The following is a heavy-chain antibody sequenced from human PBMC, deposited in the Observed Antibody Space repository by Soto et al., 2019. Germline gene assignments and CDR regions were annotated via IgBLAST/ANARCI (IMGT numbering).Heavy chain of an antibody. D-gene: IGHD2-15*01. CDR3: ARYCSSVSCYDEV. Sequence: QVQLVQSGAEVKKPGASVKVSCKASGYTFIGYYIHWVRQAPGQGLEWMGWINPNSGSTTYAQKFQGRVTMTKDTSISTTCMDLSRLTSDDTALYYCARYCSSVSCYDEVWGQGTMFTVSS. CDR2: INPNSGST. J-gene: IGHJ3*01. CDR1: GYTFIGYY. V-gene: IGHV1-2*02.